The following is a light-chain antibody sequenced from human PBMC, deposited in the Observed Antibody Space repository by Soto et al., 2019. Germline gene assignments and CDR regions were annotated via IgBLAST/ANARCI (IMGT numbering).Light chain of an antibody. CDR1: QSVHSN. Sequence: EIVMTQSPATLSLSPGETATLSCRASQSVHSNLAWFQQHPGQAPRLLIYGASSRATGIPVRFSGSGSGTEFTLTISSLQPEDFAVYYCQQLKSFPLSFGGGTTVEIK. V-gene: IGKV3-15*01. CDR3: QQLKSFPLS. J-gene: IGKJ4*01. CDR2: GAS.